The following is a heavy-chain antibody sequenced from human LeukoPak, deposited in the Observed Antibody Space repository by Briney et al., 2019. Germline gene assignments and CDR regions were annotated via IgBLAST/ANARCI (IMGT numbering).Heavy chain of an antibody. CDR1: GGSISSYY. CDR2: IYYSGST. CDR3: ARDIHDFWSGMFFDY. J-gene: IGHJ4*02. Sequence: PSETLSLTCTVSGGSISSYYWGWIRQPPGKGLEWIGSIYYSGSTYYNPSLKSRVTISVDTSKNQFSLKLSSVTAADTAVYYCARDIHDFWSGMFFDYWGQGTLVTVSS. D-gene: IGHD3-3*01. V-gene: IGHV4-39*01.